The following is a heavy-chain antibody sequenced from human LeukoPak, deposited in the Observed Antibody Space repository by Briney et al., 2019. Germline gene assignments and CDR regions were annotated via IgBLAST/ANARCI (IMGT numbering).Heavy chain of an antibody. Sequence: SETLSLTCTVSGGSISSGGYYWSWIRQHPGKGLEWIGYIYYSGSTYYNPSLKSRVTISVDTSKNQFSLKLSSVTAADTAVYYCARGAMVRGVIRRYYFDYWGQGTLVTVSS. J-gene: IGHJ4*02. CDR3: ARGAMVRGVIRRYYFDY. CDR1: GGSISSGGYY. CDR2: IYYSGST. V-gene: IGHV4-31*03. D-gene: IGHD3-10*01.